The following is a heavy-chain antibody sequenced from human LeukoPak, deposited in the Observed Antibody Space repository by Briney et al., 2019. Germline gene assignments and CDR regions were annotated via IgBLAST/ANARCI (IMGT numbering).Heavy chain of an antibody. CDR2: INHSGST. J-gene: IGHJ6*03. CDR3: ARRPRRYFDWTPDYYYYYMDV. Sequence: PSETLSLTCAVYGGSFSGYYWSWIRQPPGKGLGWIGEINHSGSTNYNPSLKSRVTISVDTSKNQFSLKLSSVTAADTAVYYCARRPRRYFDWTPDYYYYYMDVWGKGTTVTISS. V-gene: IGHV4-34*01. CDR1: GGSFSGYY. D-gene: IGHD3-9*01.